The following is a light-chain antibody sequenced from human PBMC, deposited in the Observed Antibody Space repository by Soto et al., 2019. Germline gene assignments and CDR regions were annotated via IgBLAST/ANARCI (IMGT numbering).Light chain of an antibody. Sequence: EIVLTQSPGTLSLSPGERATLSCRASQSVSSNFLAWYQQKPGQAPRLLIYGASSRATGIPDRFSGSGSGTDFTLSISRLEPEDFAVYYCQQYGNSPVTFGGGTKVEIK. V-gene: IGKV3-20*01. CDR3: QQYGNSPVT. CDR2: GAS. CDR1: QSVSSNF. J-gene: IGKJ4*01.